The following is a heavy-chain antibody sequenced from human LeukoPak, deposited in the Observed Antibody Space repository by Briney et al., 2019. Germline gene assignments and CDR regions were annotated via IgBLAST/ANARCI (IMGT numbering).Heavy chain of an antibody. CDR3: AKDSGYGSSSPDY. V-gene: IGHV3-9*01. Sequence: PCQSLRLSCAASGFTIDEYAMHWDRQAPGKGLEWVSGISWNSGSIGYADSVKGRFTISRDNAKNSLYLQMNSLRAEDTALYYCAKDSGYGSSSPDYWGQGTLVTVPS. CDR2: ISWNSGSI. D-gene: IGHD6-6*01. J-gene: IGHJ4*02. CDR1: GFTIDEYA.